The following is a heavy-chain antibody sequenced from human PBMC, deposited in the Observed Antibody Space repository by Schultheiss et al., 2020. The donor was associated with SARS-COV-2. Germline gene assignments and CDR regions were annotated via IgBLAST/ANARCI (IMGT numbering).Heavy chain of an antibody. CDR1: GFTVSSNY. Sequence: GSLRLSCAASGFTVSSNYMSWVRQAPGKGLEWVAVISYDGSDKYYADSAKGRFTISRDNSKNTLYLQMNSLRAEDTAVYYCAKGGWLEYWGQGTLVTVSS. CDR2: ISYDGSDK. J-gene: IGHJ4*02. CDR3: AKGGWLEY. D-gene: IGHD3-9*01. V-gene: IGHV3-30*18.